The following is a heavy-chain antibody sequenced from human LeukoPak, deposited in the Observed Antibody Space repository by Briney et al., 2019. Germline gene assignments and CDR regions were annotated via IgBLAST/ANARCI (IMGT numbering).Heavy chain of an antibody. V-gene: IGHV1-69*01. CDR2: IIPIFGTA. D-gene: IGHD6-19*01. CDR3: ARGPSIAVAGYYFDY. J-gene: IGHJ4*02. CDR1: GGTFSSYA. Sequence: SVKVSCKASGGTFSSYAISWVRQAPGQGLEWMGGIIPIFGTANYAQKFQGRVTITADESTSTAYMELSSLRSEDTAVYYCARGPSIAVAGYYFDYWGQGTLVTVSP.